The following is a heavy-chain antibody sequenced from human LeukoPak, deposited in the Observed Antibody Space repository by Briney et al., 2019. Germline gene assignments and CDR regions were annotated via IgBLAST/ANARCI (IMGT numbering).Heavy chain of an antibody. CDR2: VYHSGST. Sequence: SETLSLTCTVSGDSINTNHWWGWVRQPPGKGLKWIGEVYHSGSTNYSPSLKSRVTISIDKSKNLYSLNLNFVTAADTAVYFCAREVINSEFDYWGQGILVTVSS. J-gene: IGHJ4*02. CDR3: AREVINSEFDY. D-gene: IGHD3-10*01. CDR1: GDSINTNHW. V-gene: IGHV4-4*02.